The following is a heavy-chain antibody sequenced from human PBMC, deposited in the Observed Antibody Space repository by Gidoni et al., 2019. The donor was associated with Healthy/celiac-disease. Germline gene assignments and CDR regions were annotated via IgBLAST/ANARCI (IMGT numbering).Heavy chain of an antibody. Sequence: EVQLLESGGGLVQPGGSLRLSCAASGFTFSSYAMGWVRQAPGKGLEWVSAISGSGGSTYYADAVKGRFTISRDNSKNTLYLQMNSLRAEDTAVYYCAKVGEATVTTPANFDYWGQGTLVTVSS. V-gene: IGHV3-23*01. J-gene: IGHJ4*02. CDR2: ISGSGGST. CDR3: AKVGEATVTTPANFDY. CDR1: GFTFSSYA. D-gene: IGHD4-4*01.